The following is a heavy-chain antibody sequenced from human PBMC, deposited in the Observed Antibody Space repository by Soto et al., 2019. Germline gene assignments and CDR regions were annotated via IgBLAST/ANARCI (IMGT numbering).Heavy chain of an antibody. V-gene: IGHV1-69*13. CDR3: AGGDSGSYVHFNY. Sequence: SVKVSCKASGGTFSSYAISWVLQAPGQGLEWMGGIIPIFGTANYAQKFQGRVTIAADESTSTAYMELSSLRSEDTAVYYWAGGDSGSYVHFNYCGQRTLATVAS. CDR1: GGTFSSYA. D-gene: IGHD3-10*01. CDR2: IIPIFGTA. J-gene: IGHJ4*02.